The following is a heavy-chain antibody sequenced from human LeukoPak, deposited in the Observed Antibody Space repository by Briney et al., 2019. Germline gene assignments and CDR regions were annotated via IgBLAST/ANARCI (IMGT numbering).Heavy chain of an antibody. CDR1: GFTFSSYG. J-gene: IGHJ4*02. Sequence: GGSLRLSCAASGFTFSSYGMNWLRQAPGKGLESVSGINRGGDFAYYADSVEGRFTISRDNSKNTLYLQMNSLSAEDTALYYCAKAVDTTMITPFDYWGQGTLVTVSS. D-gene: IGHD5-18*01. V-gene: IGHV3-23*01. CDR2: INRGGDFA. CDR3: AKAVDTTMITPFDY.